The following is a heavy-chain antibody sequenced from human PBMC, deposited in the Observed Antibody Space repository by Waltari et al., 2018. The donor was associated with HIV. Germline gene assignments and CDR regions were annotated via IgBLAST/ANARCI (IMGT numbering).Heavy chain of an antibody. D-gene: IGHD3-22*01. V-gene: IGHV4-4*07. J-gene: IGHJ4*02. CDR3: ARDGYYYDSNAYWTGVD. CDR1: GGSISSYF. CDR2: IYTSGNT. Sequence: QVQVQESGPGLVKPSETLSLTCTVSGGSISSYFWSWIRQPAGKRLEWIGRIYTSGNTNYNPSRKSRVTMSVDTSKNQFSLKLNSVTAADTAVYYCARDGYYYDSNAYWTGVDWGQGTLVTVSS.